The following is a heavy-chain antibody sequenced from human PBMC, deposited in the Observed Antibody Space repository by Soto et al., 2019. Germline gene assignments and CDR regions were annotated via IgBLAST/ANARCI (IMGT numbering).Heavy chain of an antibody. CDR2: IFYTGNT. V-gene: IGHV4-59*08. CDR3: ARLAYGDHFDY. CDR1: GGSITSYY. Sequence: QVQLQESGPGLVKPSETLSLTCTVSGGSITSYYWGWIRQPPGKELEFIGYIFYTGNTKYNPSFKSRVTISVDASKNQFSLNLSSVTAADPAVYYCARLAYGDHFDYWGQGTLVTVSS. J-gene: IGHJ4*02. D-gene: IGHD4-17*01.